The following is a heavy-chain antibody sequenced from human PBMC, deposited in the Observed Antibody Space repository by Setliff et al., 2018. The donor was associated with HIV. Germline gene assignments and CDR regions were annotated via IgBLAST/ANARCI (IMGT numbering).Heavy chain of an antibody. CDR3: AREAGARMVGATPDYDYYYMDV. CDR1: GFTFTGYY. D-gene: IGHD1-26*01. CDR2: ITPNSGGT. V-gene: IGHV1-2*02. Sequence: ASVKVSCKASGFTFTGYYIHWVRQAPGQGLEWMGWITPNSGGTNYAQKFQGRVTMTRDTSISTAYMELSRLRSDDTAVYYCAREAGARMVGATPDYDYYYMDVWGKGTTVTVSS. J-gene: IGHJ6*03.